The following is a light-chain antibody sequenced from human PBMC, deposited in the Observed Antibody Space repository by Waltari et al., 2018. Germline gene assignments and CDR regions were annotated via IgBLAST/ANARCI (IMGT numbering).Light chain of an antibody. CDR1: QSVNSN. CDR3: QQYNNWPPVT. Sequence: EIVMTQSPATVSVSPGERATLSCRASQSVNSNLAWYQQKPGQAPRLLIYGASTRATGIPARFSGSGSGTEFTLTISSLQSEDCAVYYCQQYNNWPPVTFGQGTKLEIK. V-gene: IGKV3-15*01. J-gene: IGKJ2*01. CDR2: GAS.